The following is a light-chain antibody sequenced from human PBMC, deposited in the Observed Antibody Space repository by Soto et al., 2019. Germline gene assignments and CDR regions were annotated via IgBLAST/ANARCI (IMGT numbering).Light chain of an antibody. J-gene: IGKJ1*01. CDR3: QYWDDYSWT. CDR1: QSITDW. Sequence: DIQMTQSPSTLSASVGDRVTITCRASQSITDWLAWSQQKPGKAPKFLIYKASNLEGGVPSRVSGSGSGTEFTLTISSVQPDDFATYYCQYWDDYSWTFGQGTKVEIK. CDR2: KAS. V-gene: IGKV1-5*03.